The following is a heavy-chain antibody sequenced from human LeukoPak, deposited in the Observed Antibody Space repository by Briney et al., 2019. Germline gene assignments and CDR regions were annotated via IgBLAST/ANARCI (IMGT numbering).Heavy chain of an antibody. CDR1: GFTFSSYA. CDR3: AKNNRRYCSGGSCALFDY. Sequence: GGSLRLSCAASGFTFSSYAMSWVRQAPGKGLEWVSAISGSGGSTYYADSVKGRFTISRDNSKNTLYLQMNSLRAEDTAVYYCAKNNRRYCSGGSCALFDYWGQGTIVTVSS. D-gene: IGHD2-15*01. J-gene: IGHJ4*02. CDR2: ISGSGGST. V-gene: IGHV3-23*01.